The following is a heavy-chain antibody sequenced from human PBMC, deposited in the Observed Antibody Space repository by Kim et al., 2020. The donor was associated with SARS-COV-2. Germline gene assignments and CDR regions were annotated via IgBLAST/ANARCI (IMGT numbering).Heavy chain of an antibody. CDR2: INTNTGNP. CDR1: GYTFTSYA. Sequence: ASVKVSCKASGYTFTSYAMNWVRQAPGQGLEWMGWINTNTGNPTYAQGFTGRFVFSLDTSVSTAYLQISSLKAEDTAVYYCARDVPLYSSSSDWFDPWGQGTLSPSPQ. D-gene: IGHD6-13*01. CDR3: ARDVPLYSSSSDWFDP. J-gene: IGHJ5*02. V-gene: IGHV7-4-1*02.